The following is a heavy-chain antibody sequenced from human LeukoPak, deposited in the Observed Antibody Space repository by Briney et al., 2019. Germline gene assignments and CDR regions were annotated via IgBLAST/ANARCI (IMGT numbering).Heavy chain of an antibody. J-gene: IGHJ3*02. CDR3: ARGVSDSFDI. V-gene: IGHV3-33*01. CDR2: IWYDGSNK. Sequence: GGSLRLSCSASGFTFSSYGMQWVRQAPGKGLEWVAVIWYDGSNKYYADSVEGRFTISRDNSKSTLYLEMNSLRAEDTAVYYCARGVSDSFDIWGQGTMVTVSS. CDR1: GFTFSSYG. D-gene: IGHD3-16*01.